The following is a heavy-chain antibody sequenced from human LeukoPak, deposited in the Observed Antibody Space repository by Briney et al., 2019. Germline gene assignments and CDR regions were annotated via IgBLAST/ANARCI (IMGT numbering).Heavy chain of an antibody. CDR2: IYPGDSDT. CDR3: ARQGLYDFWSGYPIDY. D-gene: IGHD3-3*01. V-gene: IGHV5-51*01. Sequence: GESLQISCKGSGYSFTSYWIGWVRQMPGKGLEWMGIIYPGDSDTRYSPSFQGQVTISADKSISTAYLQWSSLKASDTAMYYCARQGLYDFWSGYPIDYWGQGTLVTVSS. J-gene: IGHJ4*02. CDR1: GYSFTSYW.